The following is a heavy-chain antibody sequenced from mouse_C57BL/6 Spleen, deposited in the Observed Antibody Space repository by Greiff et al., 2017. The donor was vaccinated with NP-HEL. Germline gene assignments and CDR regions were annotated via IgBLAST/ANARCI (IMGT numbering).Heavy chain of an antibody. V-gene: IGHV1-18*01. Sequence: EVKLQQSGPELVKPGASVEIPCKASGYTFTDYNMDWVKQSHGKSLEWIGDINPNNGGTISNQKFKGKAPLTVAKSSSTAYMELRSLMSEHTAVYYCARSGVSTVPWFAYWGQGTLGTVSA. CDR2: INPNNGGT. J-gene: IGHJ3*01. D-gene: IGHD1-1*01. CDR1: GYTFTDYN. CDR3: ARSGVSTVPWFAY.